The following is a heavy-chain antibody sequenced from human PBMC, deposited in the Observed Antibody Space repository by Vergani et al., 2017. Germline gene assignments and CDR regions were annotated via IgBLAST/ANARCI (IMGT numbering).Heavy chain of an antibody. V-gene: IGHV1-8*01. J-gene: IGHJ6*02. CDR3: ARLHYYGSGSYYGLGYYGMDV. D-gene: IGHD3-10*01. CDR1: GYTFTSYD. CDR2: MNPNSGNT. Sequence: QVQLVPSGAEVKKPGASVKVSCKASGYTFTSYDINWVRQATGQGLEWMGWMNPNSGNTGYAQKFQGRVTMTRNTSISTAYMELSSLRSEDTAVYYCARLHYYGSGSYYGLGYYGMDVWGQGTTVTVSS.